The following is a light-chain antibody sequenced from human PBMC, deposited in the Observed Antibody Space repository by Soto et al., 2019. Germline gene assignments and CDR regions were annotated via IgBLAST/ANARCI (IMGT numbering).Light chain of an antibody. V-gene: IGLV7-46*01. CDR2: DAL. Sequence: QAVVTQEPSLTVSPGGTVTLTCGSSTGAVTSGHYPYWFHQKPGQAPKTLIYDALFRHSWTPARFSGSLLGGKAVLTLSGAQPEDEADYYCLLFYNEVRIFGGGTKLTVL. J-gene: IGLJ2*01. CDR1: TGAVTSGHY. CDR3: LLFYNEVRI.